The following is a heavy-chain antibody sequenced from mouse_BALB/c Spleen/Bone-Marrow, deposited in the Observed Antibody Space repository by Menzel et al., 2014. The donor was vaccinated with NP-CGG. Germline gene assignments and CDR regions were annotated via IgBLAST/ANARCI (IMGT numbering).Heavy chain of an antibody. CDR2: ISYSGTT. Sequence: ESGPGLVKPSQSLSLTCTLTGYSITSDYSWNWIQQFPGDKLEWMGYISYSGTTNYNPSLKSRISITRDTSKNQFFLQLNSVTAEDTATYYCARAYGNYAFAYWGQGTLVTVSA. D-gene: IGHD2-1*01. J-gene: IGHJ3*01. V-gene: IGHV3-2*02. CDR1: GYSITSDYS. CDR3: ARAYGNYAFAY.